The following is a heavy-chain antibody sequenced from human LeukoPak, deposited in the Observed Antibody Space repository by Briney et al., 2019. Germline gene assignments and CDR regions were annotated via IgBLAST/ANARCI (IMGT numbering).Heavy chain of an antibody. CDR1: GFTVSRNY. J-gene: IGHJ4*02. V-gene: IGHV3-66*01. CDR3: TRVGYGSGSN. Sequence: GGSLRLSCEASGFTVSRNYMSWVRQAPGKGLEFVSVIYSGGDTYYADSVKGRFTISRDNSKNSLHLQMNSLRVEDTAVYYCTRVGYGSGSNWGQGTLVTVS. D-gene: IGHD3-10*01. CDR2: IYSGGDT.